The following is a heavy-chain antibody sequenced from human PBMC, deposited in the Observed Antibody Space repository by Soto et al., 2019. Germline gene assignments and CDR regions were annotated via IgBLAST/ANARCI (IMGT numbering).Heavy chain of an antibody. CDR1: GFTFSNAW. J-gene: IGHJ6*02. V-gene: IGHV3-15*07. CDR2: IKSKTDGGTT. CDR3: TTVTSSGWYYYYYGMDV. D-gene: IGHD6-19*01. Sequence: GGSLRLSCAASGFTFSNAWMNWVRQAPGKGLEWVGRIKSKTDGGTTDYAAPVKGRFTIPRDDSKNTLYLQMNSLKTEDTAVYYCTTVTSSGWYYYYYGMDVWGQGTTVTVSS.